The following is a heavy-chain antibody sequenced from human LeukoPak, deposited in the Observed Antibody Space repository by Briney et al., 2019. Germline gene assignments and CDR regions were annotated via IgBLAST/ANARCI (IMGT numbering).Heavy chain of an antibody. CDR3: ARVRLWFGELLGANDY. CDR2: IYYSGST. V-gene: IGHV4-30-4*08. J-gene: IGHJ4*02. CDR1: GGSISSGDYY. Sequence: SETLSLTCTVSGGSISSGDYYWSWIRQPPGKGLEWIGYIYYSGSTYYNPSLKSRVTISVDTSRNQFSLKLSSVTAADTAVYYCARVRLWFGELLGANDYWGQGTLVTVSS. D-gene: IGHD3-10*01.